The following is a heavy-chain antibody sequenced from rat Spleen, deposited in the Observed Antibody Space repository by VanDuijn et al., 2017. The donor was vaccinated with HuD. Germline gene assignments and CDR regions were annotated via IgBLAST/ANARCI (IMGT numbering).Heavy chain of an antibody. V-gene: IGHV3-1*01. D-gene: IGHD5-1*01. J-gene: IGHJ4*01. CDR1: GHSITSSY. CDR3: ARGGSSYVMDA. CDR2: ISYSGST. Sequence: EVQLQESGPGPVKVSESLSLTCSVTGHSITSSYRWNWIRKFPGNKMEWIGHISYSGSTKYNPSLKSRIAITRDTSKNQFFLELNSVTLEDTATYYCARGGSSYVMDAWAQGASVTVSS.